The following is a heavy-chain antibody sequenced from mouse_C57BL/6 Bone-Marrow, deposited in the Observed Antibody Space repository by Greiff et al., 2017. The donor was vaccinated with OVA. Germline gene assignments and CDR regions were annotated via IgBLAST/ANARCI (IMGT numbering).Heavy chain of an antibody. D-gene: IGHD4-1*01. J-gene: IGHJ2*01. CDR1: GFTFSDYG. V-gene: IGHV5-17*01. Sequence: EVMLVESGGGLVKPGGSLKLSCAASGFTFSDYGMHWVRQAPEKGLEWVAYISSGSSTIYYADTVKGRFSISIDNAKNTLCLRMTSLRSEDTAMYYCARRTGFFDYWGQGTTLTVSS. CDR3: ARRTGFFDY. CDR2: ISSGSSTI.